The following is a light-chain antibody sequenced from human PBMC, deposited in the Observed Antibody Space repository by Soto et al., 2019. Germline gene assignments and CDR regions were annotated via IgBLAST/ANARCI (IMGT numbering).Light chain of an antibody. V-gene: IGLV1-40*01. CDR2: YND. CDR3: QSYDSSLSGHVV. Sequence: QSVLTQPHSVSGAPGQRITISCTGSSSNLGSGFDVQWYQQLPGTAPKLLIYYNDNRPSGVPDRFSGSKSGTSASLAITGLQADDEADYYCQSYDSSLSGHVVFGGGTKVTVL. CDR1: SSNLGSGFD. J-gene: IGLJ2*01.